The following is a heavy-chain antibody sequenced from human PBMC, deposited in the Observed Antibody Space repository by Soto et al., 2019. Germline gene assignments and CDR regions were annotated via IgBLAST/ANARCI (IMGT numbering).Heavy chain of an antibody. V-gene: IGHV3-66*01. J-gene: IGHJ4*02. CDR3: ASPPLGDSSGWNDY. CDR1: GFTVSSNY. CDR2: IYSGGST. Sequence: GGSLRLSCAASGFTVSSNYMSWVRQAPGKGLEWVSVIYSGGSTYYADSVKGRFTISRDNSKNTLYLQMNSLRAEDTAVYYCASPPLGDSSGWNDYWGQGTLVTVSS. D-gene: IGHD6-19*01.